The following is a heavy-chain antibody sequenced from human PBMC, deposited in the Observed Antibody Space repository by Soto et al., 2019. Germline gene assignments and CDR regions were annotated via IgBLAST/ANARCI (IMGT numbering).Heavy chain of an antibody. CDR2: IYYNGST. Sequence: SETLSLLCPPACVSMTRYRSSTIREPRANGLEWIGYIYYNGSTNYSPSLKSRVTIPVDTSKNQFSLKLSPVTHADTAVYYCARERGSGRYRSGYPGLRPWGKGPLVPVSS. CDR1: CVSMTRYR. J-gene: IGHJ4*02. V-gene: IGHV4-59*01. CDR3: ARERGSGRYRSGYPGLRP. D-gene: IGHD3-22*01.